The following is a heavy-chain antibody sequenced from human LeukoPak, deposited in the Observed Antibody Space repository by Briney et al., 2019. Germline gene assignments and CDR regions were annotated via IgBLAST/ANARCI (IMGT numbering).Heavy chain of an antibody. D-gene: IGHD5-12*01. CDR1: GGSFSGYY. CDR3: AGSYSGYDLK. J-gene: IGHJ4*02. Sequence: PSETLSLTCAVYGGSFSGYYWSWIRQPPGKGLEWIGEINHSGSTNYNPSLKSRVTIPVDTSKNQFSLKLSSVTAADTAVYYCAGSYSGYDLKWGQGTLVTVSS. CDR2: INHSGST. V-gene: IGHV4-34*01.